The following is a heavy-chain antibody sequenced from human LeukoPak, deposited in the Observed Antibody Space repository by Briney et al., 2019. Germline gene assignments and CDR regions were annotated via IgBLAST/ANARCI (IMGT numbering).Heavy chain of an antibody. CDR1: GFTFSSYS. Sequence: PGGSLRLSCAASGFTFSSYSMNWVRQAPGKGLEWVSSISSSSSYIYYADSVKGRFTISRDNAKNSLYLQMNSLRAEDTAVYYCAGGKIVAAWDGRDYWGQGTLVTVSS. V-gene: IGHV3-21*04. CDR3: AGGKIVAAWDGRDY. CDR2: ISSSSSYI. J-gene: IGHJ4*02. D-gene: IGHD1-26*01.